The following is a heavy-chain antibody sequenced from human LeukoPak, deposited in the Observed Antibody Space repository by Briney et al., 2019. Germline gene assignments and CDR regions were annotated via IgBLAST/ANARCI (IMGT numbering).Heavy chain of an antibody. CDR1: GFTFSSYG. V-gene: IGHV3-30*03. CDR3: ARARSSYGYGDAFDI. D-gene: IGHD5-18*01. CDR2: ISYDGSNK. J-gene: IGHJ3*02. Sequence: GGSLRLSCAASGFTFSSYGMHWVRQAPGEGLEWVAVISYDGSNKYYADSVKGRFTISRDNSKNTLYLQMNSLRAEDTAVYYCARARSSYGYGDAFDIWGQGTMVTVSS.